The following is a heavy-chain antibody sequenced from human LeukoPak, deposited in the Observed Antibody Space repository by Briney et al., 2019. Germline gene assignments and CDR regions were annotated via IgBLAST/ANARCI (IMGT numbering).Heavy chain of an antibody. CDR3: ARAGGFVVVPAAPAAGWFDP. D-gene: IGHD2-2*01. CDR1: GYTFTSYT. Sequence: SVKVSCKASGYTFTSYTISWVRQAPGQGLEWMGRIIPILGIANYAQKFQGRVTITADKSTSTAYMELSSLRSEDTAVYYCARAGGFVVVPAAPAAGWFDPWGQGTLVTVSS. J-gene: IGHJ5*02. V-gene: IGHV1-69*02. CDR2: IIPILGIA.